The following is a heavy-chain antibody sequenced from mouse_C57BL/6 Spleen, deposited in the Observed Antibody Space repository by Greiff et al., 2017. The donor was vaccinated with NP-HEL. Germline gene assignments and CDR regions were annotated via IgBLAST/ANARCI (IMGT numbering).Heavy chain of an antibody. CDR3: ARWDLYYYGSSPFAY. Sequence: VQLQQSGTELVKPGASVKLSCKASGYTFTSYWMHWVKQRPGQGLEWIGNINPSNGGTNYNEKFKSKATLTVDKSSSTAYMQLSSLTSEDSAVYYCARWDLYYYGSSPFAYWGQGTLVTVSA. V-gene: IGHV1-53*01. J-gene: IGHJ3*01. D-gene: IGHD1-1*01. CDR1: GYTFTSYW. CDR2: INPSNGGT.